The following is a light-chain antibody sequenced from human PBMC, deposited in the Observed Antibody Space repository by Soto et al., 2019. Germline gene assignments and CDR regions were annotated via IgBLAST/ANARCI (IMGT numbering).Light chain of an antibody. J-gene: IGKJ4*01. CDR1: QDIERW. CDR2: AAS. Sequence: DIQMTQSPSSLSASVGDRVSITCRASQDIERWLAWYQQKPGEAPEVLIYAASSLQSGVPSRFSGSGSGTDFSLTISSLQPEDFATYYCKQSKSFPLTFGGGTKVDIK. CDR3: KQSKSFPLT. V-gene: IGKV1-12*01.